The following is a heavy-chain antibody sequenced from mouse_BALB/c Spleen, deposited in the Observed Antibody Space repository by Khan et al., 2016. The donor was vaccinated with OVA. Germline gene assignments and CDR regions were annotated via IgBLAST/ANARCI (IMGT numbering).Heavy chain of an antibody. J-gene: IGHJ3*01. CDR2: INPGNGYT. CDR1: GYTFTSYT. Sequence: QVQLKQSGAELARPGASVKMSCKASGYTFTSYTIHWIKKRPGQGLEWIGYINPGNGYTNYNQKFKDRATLTTDKSSTTANLQLSSLTSDDSAVYNSVRDGAYHRNDGWFAYWGQGTLVTVSA. V-gene: IGHV1-4*01. D-gene: IGHD2-14*01. CDR3: VRDGAYHRNDGWFAY.